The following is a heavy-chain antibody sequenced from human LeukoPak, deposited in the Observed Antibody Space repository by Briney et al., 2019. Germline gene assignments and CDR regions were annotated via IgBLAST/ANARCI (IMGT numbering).Heavy chain of an antibody. CDR2: IGPSSSSI. CDR1: GGSISSSS. CDR3: AREAGEAFDI. V-gene: IGHV3-21*01. J-gene: IGHJ3*02. Sequence: ETLSLTCTVSGGSISSSSYYWGWIRQPPGKGLEWVSSIGPSSSSIYYADSVKGRFTISRDNAKNSLYLHMNSLRAEDTAVYYCAREAGEAFDIWGQGTMVTVSS. D-gene: IGHD7-27*01.